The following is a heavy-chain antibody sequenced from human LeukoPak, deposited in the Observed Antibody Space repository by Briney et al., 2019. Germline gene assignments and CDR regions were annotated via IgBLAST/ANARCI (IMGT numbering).Heavy chain of an antibody. J-gene: IGHJ4*02. CDR1: GFTFSRYY. D-gene: IGHD6-13*01. CDR2: INSDGRST. V-gene: IGHV3-74*01. CDR3: TRVFVGDEYSSSGY. Sequence: GGSLRLSCAASGFTFSRYYMHWVRQAPGKGLVWVSRINSDGRSTTYADSVRGRFTVSRDNAKNTLYLQMNSLKVEDTPMYYCTRVFVGDEYSSSGYWGQGTLVTVSS.